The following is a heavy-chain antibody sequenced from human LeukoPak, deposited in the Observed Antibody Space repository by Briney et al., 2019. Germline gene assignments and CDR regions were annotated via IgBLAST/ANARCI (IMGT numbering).Heavy chain of an antibody. Sequence: SETLSLTCTVSGDSFTSVTDYWAWIRQPPGKGLEWIASGDYSGGTYYNPSLESRVAISADMSKNQISLKLSSVTAADTAVYYCARQTFDSSGYYYVTWGQGTLVTVSS. D-gene: IGHD3-22*01. CDR2: GDYSGGT. J-gene: IGHJ5*02. V-gene: IGHV4-39*01. CDR1: GDSFTSVTDY. CDR3: ARQTFDSSGYYYVT.